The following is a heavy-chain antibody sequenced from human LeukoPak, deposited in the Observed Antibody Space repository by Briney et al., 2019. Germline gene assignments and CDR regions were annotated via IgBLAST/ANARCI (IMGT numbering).Heavy chain of an antibody. J-gene: IGHJ5*02. V-gene: IGHV4-31*03. CDR2: IYYSGST. CDR1: GGSISSGGYY. Sequence: PSETLSLTCTVSGGSISSGGYYWSWIRQHPGKGLEWIGYIYYSGSTYYNPSLKSRVTISVDRSKNQFSLKLGSVTAADTAVYYCARAAGYYDSSGRNWFDPWGQGTLVTVSS. CDR3: ARAAGYYDSSGRNWFDP. D-gene: IGHD3-22*01.